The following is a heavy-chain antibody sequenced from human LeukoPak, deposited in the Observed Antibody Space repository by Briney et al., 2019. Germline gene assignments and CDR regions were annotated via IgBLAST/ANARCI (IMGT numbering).Heavy chain of an antibody. J-gene: IGHJ4*02. CDR3: ARDRYGVRSGSCDY. V-gene: IGHV1-2*02. CDR1: GYTFTDYF. CDR2: INPKSGGT. Sequence: WASVKVSCKASGYTFTDYFMNWVRQAPGQGLEWMGWINPKSGGTVYAQKLQGRVTMTTDTSTSTAYMELRSLRYDDTAVYYCARDRYGVRSGSCDYWGQGTLVTVSS. D-gene: IGHD1-26*01.